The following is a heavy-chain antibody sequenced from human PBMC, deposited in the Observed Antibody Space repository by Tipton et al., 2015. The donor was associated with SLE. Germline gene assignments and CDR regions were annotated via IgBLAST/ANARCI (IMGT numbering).Heavy chain of an antibody. CDR1: GYTFTNYG. Sequence: QSGAEVKKPGASVKVSCKASGYTFTNYGVSWMRQAPGQRPEWMGWISTFNGNTNYAQNLQGRVTLTTDTSTTTAYMELRNLRSDDTAVYYCARSDSGTYDYWGQGTLVTVSS. CDR3: ARSDSGTYDY. J-gene: IGHJ4*02. CDR2: ISTFNGNT. V-gene: IGHV1-18*01. D-gene: IGHD3-10*01.